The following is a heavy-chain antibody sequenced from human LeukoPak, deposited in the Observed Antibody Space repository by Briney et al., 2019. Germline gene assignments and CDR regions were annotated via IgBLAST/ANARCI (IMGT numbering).Heavy chain of an antibody. CDR2: IYHSGST. CDR1: SDSISNYY. D-gene: IGHD2-21*01. V-gene: IGHV4-59*08. J-gene: IGHJ5*02. Sequence: SETLSLTCNVSSDSISNYYWSWIRQPPGKRLEWIGYIYHSGSTNYNPSLKSRVTLSLDTSKNQLSLKLTPVTAADTAVYYCVRQVVKRFARGGQGILVTVSS. CDR3: VRQVVKRFAR.